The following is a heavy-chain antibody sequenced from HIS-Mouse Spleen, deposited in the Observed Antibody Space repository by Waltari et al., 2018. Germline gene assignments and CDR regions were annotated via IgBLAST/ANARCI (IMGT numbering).Heavy chain of an antibody. CDR1: GGSISRGGYY. Sequence: HGQLQESGPGLVKPSQTLSLTCTVSGGSISRGGYYWSWIRQHPGKGLEWIGYISYSGSTYYNPSLKSRVTISVDTSKNQFSLKLSSVTAADTAVYYCARSPYYDFWSGYSDNWFDPWGQGTLVTVSS. J-gene: IGHJ5*02. D-gene: IGHD3-3*01. V-gene: IGHV4-31*03. CDR2: ISYSGST. CDR3: ARSPYYDFWSGYSDNWFDP.